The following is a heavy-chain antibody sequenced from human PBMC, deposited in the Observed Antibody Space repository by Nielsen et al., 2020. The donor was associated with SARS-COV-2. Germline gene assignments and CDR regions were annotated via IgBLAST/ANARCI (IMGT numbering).Heavy chain of an antibody. Sequence: ESLNISCVASGCTFRNAWMTWVRQAPGKELDWVGRIKAKTDGETTVYAAPVQGRFTISRDDSEMTLYLQMDSLEIEDTGVYYCSTGGVAAVGTYYYYYGMDVWGQGTTVAVSS. CDR1: GCTFRNAW. CDR3: STGGVAAVGTYYYYYGMDV. J-gene: IGHJ6*02. D-gene: IGHD6-13*01. V-gene: IGHV3-15*01. CDR2: IKAKTDGETT.